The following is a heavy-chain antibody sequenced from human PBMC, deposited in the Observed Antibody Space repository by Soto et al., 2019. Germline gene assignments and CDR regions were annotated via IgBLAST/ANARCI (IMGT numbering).Heavy chain of an antibody. V-gene: IGHV3-64D*08. CDR1: GFTFSSYA. CDR2: ISSNGGST. J-gene: IGHJ4*02. D-gene: IGHD6-25*01. Sequence: PGGSLRLSCSASGFTFSSYAMHWVRQAPGKGLEYVSAISSNGGSTYYADSVKGRFTISRDNSKNTLYLQMSSLRAEDTAVYYCVNSRGSGLQPLYFDYWGQGTLVTVSS. CDR3: VNSRGSGLQPLYFDY.